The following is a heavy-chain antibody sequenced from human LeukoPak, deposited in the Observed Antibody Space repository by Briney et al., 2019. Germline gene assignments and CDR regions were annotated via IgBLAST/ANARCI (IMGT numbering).Heavy chain of an antibody. CDR1: GFTFSSYS. D-gene: IGHD2-2*01. Sequence: PGGSLRLSCAASGFTFSSYSMKWVRQAPGKGLEWVAYISSGSSTIYYADSVKGRFTVSRDNAKNSLYLQMNSLRAEDTAVYYCASGRWGYCSRTSCPLDYWGQGTLVTVSS. CDR3: ASGRWGYCSRTSCPLDY. CDR2: ISSGSSTI. J-gene: IGHJ4*02. V-gene: IGHV3-48*01.